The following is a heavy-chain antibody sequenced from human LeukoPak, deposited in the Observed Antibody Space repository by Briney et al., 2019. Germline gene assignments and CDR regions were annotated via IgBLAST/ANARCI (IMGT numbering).Heavy chain of an antibody. D-gene: IGHD6-19*01. CDR2: IIPILGIA. CDR1: GGTFSSYA. V-gene: IGHV1-69*04. J-gene: IGHJ4*02. Sequence: SVKVSCKASGGTFSSYAISWVRQAPGQGLEWMGRIIPILGIANYAQKFQGRVTITADKSTSTAYMELSSLRSEDTAVYYCAREGYSSVWYAIDYWGQGTLVTVSS. CDR3: AREGYSSVWYAIDY.